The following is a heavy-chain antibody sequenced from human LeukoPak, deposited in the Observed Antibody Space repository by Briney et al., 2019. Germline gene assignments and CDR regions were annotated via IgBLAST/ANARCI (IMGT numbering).Heavy chain of an antibody. Sequence: GGSLRLSCAASGFNFSSYGMHWVRQAPGKGLEWVAVISYDGSNKYYADSVKGRFTISRDNAKNSLYLQMNSLRAEDTALYYCAKDRGLGGDYYYFDYWGQGTLVTVSS. CDR1: GFNFSSYG. V-gene: IGHV3-30*18. D-gene: IGHD4-17*01. CDR2: ISYDGSNK. CDR3: AKDRGLGGDYYYFDY. J-gene: IGHJ4*02.